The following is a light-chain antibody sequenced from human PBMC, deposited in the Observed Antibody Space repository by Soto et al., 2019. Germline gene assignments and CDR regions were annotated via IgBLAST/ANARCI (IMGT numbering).Light chain of an antibody. CDR2: AAS. V-gene: IGKV1-39*01. CDR3: QHYNAFPWP. Sequence: DIQMTQSPSSLSASVGDRVTITCRASQSISSYLNWYQQKPGKAPKLLIYAASSLQSGVPSRFSGSGSGTEFTLTIGGLQPDDFATYYCQHYNAFPWPFGQGTKVDIK. J-gene: IGKJ1*01. CDR1: QSISSY.